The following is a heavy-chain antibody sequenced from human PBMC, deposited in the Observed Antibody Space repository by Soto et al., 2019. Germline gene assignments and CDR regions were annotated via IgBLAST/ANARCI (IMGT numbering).Heavy chain of an antibody. Sequence: SGTLSLTCRFPFGCIISKSYYWGWIRKPPGKGLEWIGSIDYSGRTYYSSSLKSRVTIAVDTCKSQFSLKLGSVTAGDTAVYYCARYVSGVVVIRAHQNVDDWGQGTLVIVSS. CDR3: ARYVSGVVVIRAHQNVDD. J-gene: IGHJ4*02. V-gene: IGHV4-39*01. D-gene: IGHD3-22*01. CDR2: IDYSGRT. CDR1: FGCIISKSYY.